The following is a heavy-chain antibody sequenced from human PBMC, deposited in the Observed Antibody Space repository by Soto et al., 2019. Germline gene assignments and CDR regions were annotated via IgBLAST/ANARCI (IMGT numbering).Heavy chain of an antibody. J-gene: IGHJ4*02. Sequence: GGSLRLSCAASGFTFSNYGMHWVRQAPGKGLEWVALLWYDGGNKYYADSVKGRFTISKDNSKNTLYLQMNSLRAEDTAVYYCARDRRAYGSSSIGVGYWGQGTLVTVSS. D-gene: IGHD6-6*01. CDR3: ARDRRAYGSSSIGVGY. CDR2: LWYDGGNK. V-gene: IGHV3-33*01. CDR1: GFTFSNYG.